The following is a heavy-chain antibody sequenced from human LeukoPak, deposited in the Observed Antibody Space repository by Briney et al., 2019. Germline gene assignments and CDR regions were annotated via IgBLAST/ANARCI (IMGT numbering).Heavy chain of an antibody. J-gene: IGHJ4*02. V-gene: IGHV4-59*01. CDR3: ARALRNYSNYLFDY. D-gene: IGHD4-11*01. Sequence: SETLSLTCAVYGGSFSGYYWSWLRQPPGKGLEWIGYIYYSGSTNYNPSLKSRVTISVDTSKNQFSLKLSSVTAADTAVYYCARALRNYSNYLFDYWGQGTLVTVSS. CDR1: GGSFSGYY. CDR2: IYYSGST.